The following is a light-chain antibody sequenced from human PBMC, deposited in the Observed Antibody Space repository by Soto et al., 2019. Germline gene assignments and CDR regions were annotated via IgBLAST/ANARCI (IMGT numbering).Light chain of an antibody. J-gene: IGLJ1*01. CDR2: DVT. Sequence: QSALAQPASVSGSPGQSITISCAGTTSDVGLYNYVSWYQLHPGKAPKVMIYDVTNRPSGVSNRFSGSKSGSTASLTISGLQAEDEADYYCFSYRSTTPHVFGTGTEVTV. V-gene: IGLV2-14*01. CDR1: TSDVGLYNY. CDR3: FSYRSTTPHV.